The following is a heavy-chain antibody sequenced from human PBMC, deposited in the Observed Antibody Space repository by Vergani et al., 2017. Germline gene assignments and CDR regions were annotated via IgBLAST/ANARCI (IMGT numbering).Heavy chain of an antibody. V-gene: IGHV4-39*01. CDR1: GDSIISRSYY. Sequence: QMQLQESGPGLVKASETLSLTCTVSGDSIISRSYYWGWIRQPPGKGLEWIGSIYNSGNGDSSSSLKSRVTISADTSKNQFSLSLTSVTAADTAVYYFASGKYYSDSTSHFRGRYFDVWGRGTLVTVPS. CDR2: IYNSGNG. J-gene: IGHJ2*01. D-gene: IGHD3-16*01. CDR3: ASGKYYSDSTSHFRGRYFDV.